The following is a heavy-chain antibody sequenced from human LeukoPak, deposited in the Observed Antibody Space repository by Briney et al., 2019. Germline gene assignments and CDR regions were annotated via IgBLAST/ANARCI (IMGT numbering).Heavy chain of an antibody. D-gene: IGHD6-13*01. V-gene: IGHV4-31*03. CDR3: ARGPAGYSSSWSHIDY. J-gene: IGHJ4*02. CDR2: IYYSGST. Sequence: PSETLSLTCTVSGGSISSGGYYWSWIRQHPGKGLEWIGYIYYSGSTYYNPSLKSRVTISVDTSKNQSSLKLSSVTAADTAVYYCARGPAGYSSSWSHIDYWGQGTLVTVSS. CDR1: GGSISSGGYY.